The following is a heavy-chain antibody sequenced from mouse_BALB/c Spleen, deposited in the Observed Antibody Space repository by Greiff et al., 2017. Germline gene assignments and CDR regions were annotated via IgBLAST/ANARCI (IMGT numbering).Heavy chain of an antibody. J-gene: IGHJ3*01. CDR3: TREGYGKGTWFAY. V-gene: IGHV1S22*01. CDR2: IYPGSGST. D-gene: IGHD2-10*02. CDR1: GYTFTSYW. Sequence: LQQPGSELVRPGASVKLSCKASGYTFTSYWMHWVKQRPGQGLEWIGNIYPGSGSTNYDEKFKSKATLTVDTSSSTAYMQLSSLTSEDSAVYYCTREGYGKGTWFAYWGQGTLVTVSA.